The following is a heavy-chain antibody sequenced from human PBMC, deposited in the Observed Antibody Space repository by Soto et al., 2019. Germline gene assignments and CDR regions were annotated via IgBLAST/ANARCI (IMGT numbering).Heavy chain of an antibody. V-gene: IGHV4-31*03. J-gene: IGHJ4*02. Sequence: SETLSLTCTVSGGSISSGGYYWTWIRQHPGKGLEWIGFIYYSGSSYYNPSLQSRASISVDTSKNQFFLRLTSVTAADTAVYYCARVAGGSVAAADYWGQGTLVTVSS. CDR1: GGSISSGGYY. CDR2: IYYSGSS. D-gene: IGHD3-10*01. CDR3: ARVAGGSVAAADY.